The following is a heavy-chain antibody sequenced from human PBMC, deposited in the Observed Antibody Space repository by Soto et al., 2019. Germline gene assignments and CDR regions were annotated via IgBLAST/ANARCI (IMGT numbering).Heavy chain of an antibody. J-gene: IGHJ4*02. CDR3: AKEPPNYDFWSGYYTGVGY. CDR2: ISGSGGST. D-gene: IGHD3-3*01. V-gene: IGHV3-23*01. CDR1: GFTFSSYA. Sequence: GGSLRLSCAASGFTFSSYAMSWVRQAPGKGLEWVSAISGSGGSTYYADSVKGRFTISRDNSKNTLYLQMNSLRAEDTAVYYCAKEPPNYDFWSGYYTGVGYWGQGTLVTVSS.